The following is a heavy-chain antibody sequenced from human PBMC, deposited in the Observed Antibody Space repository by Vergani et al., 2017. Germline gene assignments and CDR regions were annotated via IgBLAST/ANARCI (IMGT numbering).Heavy chain of an antibody. J-gene: IGHJ4*02. V-gene: IGHV3-15*01. Sequence: EVQLVESGGGLVKPGGSLRLSCAASGSTSITAWMTWFRQAPGKGLEWVGRIKSKTDGGPTYYAAPVKGNFTISRDDSKNTLYLQMNSLKTEDTAVYYCTTPTKWELRYYFDYGGQGTLVTVSS. D-gene: IGHD3-9*01. CDR3: TTPTKWELRYYFDY. CDR2: IKSKTDGGPT. CDR1: GSTSITAW.